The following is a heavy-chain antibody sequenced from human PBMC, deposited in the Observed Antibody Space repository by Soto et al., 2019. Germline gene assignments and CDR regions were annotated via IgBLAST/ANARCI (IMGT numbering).Heavy chain of an antibody. V-gene: IGHV3-30*18. CDR2: ISSHGSNK. CDR1: GFSFDTYG. J-gene: IGHJ4*02. CDR3: AKDPGCRSSFGWAFDY. Sequence: QVQFVESGGGVVQPGKSLRLSCAASGFSFDTYGMHGVRQAPGKGLEWVAVISSHGSNKYYADSVKGRFTTSRDDSNNTVFLTMTSLRTEDTALYYCAKDPGCRSSFGWAFDYWGQGNLVTVSS. D-gene: IGHD5-18*01.